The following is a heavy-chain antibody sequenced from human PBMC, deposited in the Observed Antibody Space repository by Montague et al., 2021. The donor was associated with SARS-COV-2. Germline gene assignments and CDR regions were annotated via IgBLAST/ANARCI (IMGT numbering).Heavy chain of an antibody. CDR2: INYSGST. D-gene: IGHD6-13*01. V-gene: IGHV4-59*01. CDR1: GGSMNNYY. J-gene: IGHJ4*02. Sequence: SETLSLTCTVSGGSMNNYYWSWIRQPPGKGLEWIGYINYSGSTHYNPSXXSGVTLSKDTSKNQFSLRLTSVTAADTAMYFCARAPIYRSSWYAYFDYWGQGTLVTVSS. CDR3: ARAPIYRSSWYAYFDY.